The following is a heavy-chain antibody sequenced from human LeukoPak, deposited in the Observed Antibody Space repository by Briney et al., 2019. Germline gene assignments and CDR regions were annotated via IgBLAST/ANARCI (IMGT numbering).Heavy chain of an antibody. CDR3: ANSPSGSYYYPPNWDS. CDR1: GGTFSSYA. J-gene: IGHJ4*02. CDR2: IIPIFGTA. Sequence: ASVKVSCKASGGTFSSYAISWVRQAPGQGLEWMGGIIPIFGTANYAQKFQGRVTITADESTSTAYMELSSLRSEDTAVYYCANSPSGSYYYPPNWDSWGQGTLVTVSS. D-gene: IGHD1-26*01. V-gene: IGHV1-69*01.